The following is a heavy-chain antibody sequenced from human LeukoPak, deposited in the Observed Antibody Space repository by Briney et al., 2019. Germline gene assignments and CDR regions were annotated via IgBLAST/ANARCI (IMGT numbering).Heavy chain of an antibody. D-gene: IGHD2-2*01. Sequence: SETLSLTCTVSGGSISSGDYYWSWIRQPPGKGLEWIGYIYYSGSTYYNPSLKSRVTISVDTSKNQFSLKLSSVTAADTAVYYCARGIVVVPAAMANYYYMDVWGKGTTVTVSS. CDR2: IYYSGST. CDR3: ARGIVVVPAAMANYYYMDV. V-gene: IGHV4-30-4*08. CDR1: GGSISSGDYY. J-gene: IGHJ6*03.